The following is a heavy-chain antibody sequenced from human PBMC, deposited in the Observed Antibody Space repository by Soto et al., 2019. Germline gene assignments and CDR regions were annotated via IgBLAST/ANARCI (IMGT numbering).Heavy chain of an antibody. CDR1: GFTFSPYA. J-gene: IGHJ6*02. CDR3: AKGLRRLLRTQYYYGLDV. Sequence: EVQLLESGGGLVQPGGSLRLSCAASGFTFSPYAMSWVRQAPGKGLEWVSSISGSGGSTNYADSVKGRFTVSRDNSKRTLSLQMMSLREEDTAIYDCAKGLRRLLRTQYYYGLDVLGRGTTVTVSS. V-gene: IGHV3-23*01. CDR2: ISGSGGST. D-gene: IGHD3-10*01.